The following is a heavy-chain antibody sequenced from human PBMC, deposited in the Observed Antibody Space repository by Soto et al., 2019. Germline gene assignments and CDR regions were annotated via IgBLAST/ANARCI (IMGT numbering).Heavy chain of an antibody. J-gene: IGHJ5*02. CDR3: ARHGFYGDYSSNYFDP. CDR1: GYSFTNYW. V-gene: IGHV5-51*01. D-gene: IGHD4-17*01. CDR2: IYPSDSTT. Sequence: GESLKISCKGSGYSFTNYWIAWVRQMPGKGLEYMGIIYPSDSTTRYSPSFQGQVTISTDKSISTAYLQWNSLKASDTAMYYCARHGFYGDYSSNYFDPWGQGTLVTVSS.